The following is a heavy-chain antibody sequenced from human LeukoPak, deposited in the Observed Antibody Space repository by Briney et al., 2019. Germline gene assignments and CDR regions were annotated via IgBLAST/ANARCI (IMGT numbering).Heavy chain of an antibody. CDR2: IRSKAYGGTT. CDR1: GCTCGDYA. CDR3: TRDRLGELSL. V-gene: IGHV3-49*04. Sequence: GGSLRLSGTASGCTCGDYAMSGVRQAPGKGLEWVGFIRSKAYGGTTEYAASVKGRFTISRDDSKSIAYLQMNSLKTEDTAVYYCTRDRLGELSLWGQGTLVTVSS. D-gene: IGHD3-16*02. J-gene: IGHJ4*02.